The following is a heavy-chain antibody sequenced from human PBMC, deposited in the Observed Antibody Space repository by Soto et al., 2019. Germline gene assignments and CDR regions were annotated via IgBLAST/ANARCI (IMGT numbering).Heavy chain of an antibody. J-gene: IGHJ6*03. V-gene: IGHV4-39*01. Sequence: QLQLQESGPGLVKPSETLSLTCTVSGGSISSSSYYWGWIRQPPGKGLEWIGSIYYSGSTYYNPSLKSRVTISVETSKNQFSLKLSSVIAADTAVYYCAGRTLFLEWLLPHYYYYYYMDVWGKGTTVTVSS. CDR1: GGSISSSSYY. D-gene: IGHD3-3*01. CDR3: AGRTLFLEWLLPHYYYYYYMDV. CDR2: IYYSGST.